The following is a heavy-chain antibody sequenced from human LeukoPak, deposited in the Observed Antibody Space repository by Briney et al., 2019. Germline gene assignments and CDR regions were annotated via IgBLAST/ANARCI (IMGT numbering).Heavy chain of an antibody. J-gene: IGHJ5*01. CDR3: ARRVGFYGSGSLNYFDP. D-gene: IGHD3-10*01. Sequence: SETLSLTCAVSGGSINSSSYYWGWIRQPPGKGLEWIGSIFRTGSTYYSASLKSRVSISVDTSKNHIALKLTSVTASDTAVYFCARRVGFYGSGSLNYFDPWGQGILVSVS. CDR1: GGSINSSSYY. CDR2: IFRTGST. V-gene: IGHV4-39*02.